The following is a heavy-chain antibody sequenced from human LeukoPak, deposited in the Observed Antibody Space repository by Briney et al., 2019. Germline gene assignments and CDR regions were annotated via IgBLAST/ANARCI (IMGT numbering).Heavy chain of an antibody. CDR3: ARGRGVGYCSSTSCYTWFDP. CDR2: IITIFGTA. Sequence: GASVKVSCKASGYSFTTYAINWVRQAPGQGLEWMGGIITIFGTANYAQKFQGRVTITADESTSTAYMELSSLRSEDTAVYYCARGRGVGYCSSTSCYTWFDPWGQGTLVTVSS. V-gene: IGHV1-69*13. J-gene: IGHJ5*02. D-gene: IGHD2-2*02. CDR1: GYSFTTYA.